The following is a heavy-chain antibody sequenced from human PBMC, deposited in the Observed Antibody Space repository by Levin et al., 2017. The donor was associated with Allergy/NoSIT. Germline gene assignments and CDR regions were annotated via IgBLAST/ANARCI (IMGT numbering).Heavy chain of an antibody. J-gene: IGHJ2*01. CDR1: GGSISSYY. Sequence: PGGSLRLSCTVSGGSISSYYWSWIRQPAGKGLEWIGRIYTSGSTNYNPSLKSRVTMSVDTSKNQFSLKLSSVTAADTAVYYCARDLGGPLYFDYGDYTNYWYFDLWGRGTLVTVSS. CDR3: ARDLGGPLYFDYGDYTNYWYFDL. V-gene: IGHV4-4*07. CDR2: IYTSGST. D-gene: IGHD4-17*01.